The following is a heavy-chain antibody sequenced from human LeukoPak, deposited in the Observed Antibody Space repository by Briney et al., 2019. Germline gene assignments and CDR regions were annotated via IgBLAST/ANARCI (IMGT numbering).Heavy chain of an antibody. CDR3: ARDPLGYCSGGSCYGYYYYGMDV. J-gene: IGHJ6*02. Sequence: GASVKVSCKASGYTFSSYGISWVRQAPGQGLEWMGWISAYNGNTNYRQKLQGRVTMTTDTSTSTAYMDLRSLRSDDTAVYYCARDPLGYCSGGSCYGYYYYGMDVWGQGTTVTVSS. V-gene: IGHV1-18*01. D-gene: IGHD2-15*01. CDR1: GYTFSSYG. CDR2: ISAYNGNT.